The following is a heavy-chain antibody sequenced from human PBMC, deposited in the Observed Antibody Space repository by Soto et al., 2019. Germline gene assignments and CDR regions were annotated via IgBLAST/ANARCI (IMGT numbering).Heavy chain of an antibody. D-gene: IGHD2-2*03. CDR2: ISYDGSNK. CDR3: AKDLVDIVVVPAAIAYYYYGMDV. Sequence: GGSLRRSCAASGFTFRSYGMHWVRQAPGKGLEWVAVISYDGSNKYYADSVKGRFTISRDNSKNTLYLQMNSLRAEDTAVYYCAKDLVDIVVVPAAIAYYYYGMDVWGQGTTVTVSS. J-gene: IGHJ6*02. CDR1: GFTFRSYG. V-gene: IGHV3-30*18.